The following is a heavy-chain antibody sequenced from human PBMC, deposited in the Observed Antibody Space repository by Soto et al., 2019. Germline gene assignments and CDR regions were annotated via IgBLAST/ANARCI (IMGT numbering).Heavy chain of an antibody. CDR3: ARVPGL. CDR1: GGSISSGGYS. J-gene: IGHJ2*01. Sequence: QLQLQESGSGLVKTSQTLSLTCAVSGGSISSGGYSWRWLRQPPGKALEWIGYIYHSGSTYYNPSLXSXXTISADRSKNQLSLKLGPVTVADTAVYYCARVPGLWDRGRLVTVSS. V-gene: IGHV4-30-2*01. CDR2: IYHSGST.